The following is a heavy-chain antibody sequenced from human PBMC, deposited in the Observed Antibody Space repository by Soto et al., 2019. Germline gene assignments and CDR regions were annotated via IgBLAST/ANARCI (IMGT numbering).Heavy chain of an antibody. V-gene: IGHV3-30*18. CDR2: ISYDGSNK. CDR3: AKSPYYYDSSGYYGGNYFDS. J-gene: IGHJ4*02. D-gene: IGHD3-22*01. CDR1: GFTFSSYG. Sequence: QVQLVESGGGVVQPGRSLRLSCAASGFTFSSYGMHWVRQAPGKGLEWVAVISYDGSNKYYADSVKGRFTISRDNSKNTLYLQMNSLRAEDTAVYYCAKSPYYYDSSGYYGGNYFDSWGQGTLVTVSS.